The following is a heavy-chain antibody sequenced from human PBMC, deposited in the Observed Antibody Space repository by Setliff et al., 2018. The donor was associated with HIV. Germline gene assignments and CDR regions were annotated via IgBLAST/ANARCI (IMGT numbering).Heavy chain of an antibody. Sequence: GGSLRLSCAASGFTFSNSAMHWVRQAPGKGLGWVAGISYDGSNKYYTDSVKGRFTISRDNSKSTLYLQMNSLRAEDSAVYYCAREVAADGTYFDYWGQGALVTVSS. CDR2: ISYDGSNK. V-gene: IGHV3-30*04. CDR1: GFTFSNSA. D-gene: IGHD6-13*01. CDR3: AREVAADGTYFDY. J-gene: IGHJ4*01.